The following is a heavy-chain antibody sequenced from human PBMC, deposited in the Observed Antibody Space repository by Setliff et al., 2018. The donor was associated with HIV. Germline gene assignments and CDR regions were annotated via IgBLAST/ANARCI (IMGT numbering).Heavy chain of an antibody. J-gene: IGHJ6*03. V-gene: IGHV4-34*01. CDR3: ARGGQYYNFWSGYYPIGVYYYYYMDV. Sequence: SETLSLTCAVYGGSFNGYSWTWIRQPPGKGLEWIGGINHSGSTNYNPSLKSRVTISVDTSKSQFSLRLNSVTATDTALYYCARGGQYYNFWSGYYPIGVYYYYYMDVWGKGTTVTVSS. CDR2: INHSGST. D-gene: IGHD3-3*01. CDR1: GGSFNGYS.